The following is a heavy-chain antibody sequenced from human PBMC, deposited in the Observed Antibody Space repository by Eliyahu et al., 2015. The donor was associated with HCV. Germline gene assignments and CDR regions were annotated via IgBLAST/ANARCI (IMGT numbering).Heavy chain of an antibody. CDR3: AWGPWDPSLPY. CDR1: GESFRXHY. Sequence: QVQLQQWGAGLLKPSATLSLTCAVYGESFRXHYCTWIRQSPGRGLQWIGELNHHGNINYNPSLKSRVTISVDTSKSQFSLKLTSVSAADTGMYFCAWGPWDPSLPYWSQGTLVTVSS. D-gene: IGHD3-16*01. CDR2: LNHHGNI. J-gene: IGHJ4*02. V-gene: IGHV4-34*01.